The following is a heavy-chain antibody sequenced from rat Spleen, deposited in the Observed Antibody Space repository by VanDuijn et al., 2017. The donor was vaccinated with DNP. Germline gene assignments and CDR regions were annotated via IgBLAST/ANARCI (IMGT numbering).Heavy chain of an antibody. D-gene: IGHD1-4*01. J-gene: IGHJ2*01. Sequence: QVQLRESGPGLVQPSHTLSLTCTVSGFSLTSYAVSWVRQPPGKGLEWIAAISSGGSTYYNSALKPRLSISRDTSESQVFLTVNSLQTEDTGIYYCNRNEFGQPGVYWGQGVMVTVSS. V-gene: IGHV2S8*01. CDR1: GFSLTSYA. CDR3: NRNEFGQPGVY. CDR2: ISSGGST.